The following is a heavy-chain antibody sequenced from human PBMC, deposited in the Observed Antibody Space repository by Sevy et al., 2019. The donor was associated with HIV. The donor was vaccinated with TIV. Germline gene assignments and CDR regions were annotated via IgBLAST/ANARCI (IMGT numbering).Heavy chain of an antibody. J-gene: IGHJ4*02. CDR2: IYYSGST. D-gene: IGHD5-18*01. CDR1: GGSISSYY. V-gene: IGHV4-59*01. Sequence: SETLSLTCTVSGGSISSYYWSWIRQPPGKGLEWIGYIYYSGSTNYNPSLKSRVTISVDTSKNQFSLKLSSVTAADTAVYYCARAGLRGLQYSYGPYFDYWGQGTLVTVSS. CDR3: ARAGLRGLQYSYGPYFDY.